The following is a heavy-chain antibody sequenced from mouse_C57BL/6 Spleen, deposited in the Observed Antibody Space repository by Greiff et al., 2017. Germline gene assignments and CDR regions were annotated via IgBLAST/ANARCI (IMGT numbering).Heavy chain of an antibody. J-gene: IGHJ3*01. CDR3: ARWDTTVPSFAY. V-gene: IGHV1-52*01. CDR1: GYTFTSYW. CDR2: IDPSDSET. Sequence: QVQLQQPGAELVRPGSSVKLSCKASGYTFTSYWMHWVKQRPIQGLEWIGNIDPSDSETHYNQKFKDKATLTVDKSSSTAYMQLSSLTSEDSAVYYCARWDTTVPSFAYWGQGTLVTVSA. D-gene: IGHD1-1*01.